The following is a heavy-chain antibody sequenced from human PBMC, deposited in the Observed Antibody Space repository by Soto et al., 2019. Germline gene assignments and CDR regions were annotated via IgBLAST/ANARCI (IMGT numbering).Heavy chain of an antibody. CDR1: GFTFSNAW. CDR2: IKSKTDGGTT. D-gene: IGHD2-15*01. V-gene: IGHV3-15*01. CDR3: TTEVGDCSGGSCYGGLFYYYYYMDV. J-gene: IGHJ6*03. Sequence: GGSLRLSCAASGFTFSNAWMSWVRQAPGKGLEWVGRIKSKTDGGTTDYAAPVKGRFTISRDDSKNTLYLQMNSLKTEDTAVYYCTTEVGDCSGGSCYGGLFYYYYYMDVWGKGTTVTVSS.